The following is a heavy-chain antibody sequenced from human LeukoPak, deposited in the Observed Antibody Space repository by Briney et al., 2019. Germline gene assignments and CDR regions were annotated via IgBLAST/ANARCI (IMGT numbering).Heavy chain of an antibody. CDR2: INPNSGGT. D-gene: IGHD2-15*01. CDR1: GYTFTGYY. CDR3: ARAGYCSGGSCYPNFDY. Sequence: ASVKVSCKASGYTFTGYYMHWVRQAPGQGLEWMGRINPNSGGTNYAQKFQGRVTMTRDTSISTAYMGLSRLRSDDTAVYYCARAGYCSGGSCYPNFDYWGQGTLVTVSS. V-gene: IGHV1-2*06. J-gene: IGHJ4*02.